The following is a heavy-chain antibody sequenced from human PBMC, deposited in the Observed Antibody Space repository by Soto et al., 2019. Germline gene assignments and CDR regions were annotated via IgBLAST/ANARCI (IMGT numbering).Heavy chain of an antibody. CDR2: INPNSGGT. Sequence: GASVKVSCKASGYTFTGYYMHWVRQAPGQGLEWMGWINPNSGGTNYAQKFQGRVTMTRDTSISTAYMELSRLRSDDTAVYYCARDRRGSGWYYFDYWGHGTLVTVSS. D-gene: IGHD6-19*01. J-gene: IGHJ4*01. V-gene: IGHV1-2*02. CDR1: GYTFTGYY. CDR3: ARDRRGSGWYYFDY.